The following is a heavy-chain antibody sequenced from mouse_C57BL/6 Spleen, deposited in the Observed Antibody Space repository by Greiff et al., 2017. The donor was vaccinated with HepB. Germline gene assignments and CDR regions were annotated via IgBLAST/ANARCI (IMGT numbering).Heavy chain of an antibody. CDR2: IYPGDGDT. CDR3: ARDSSGYSYYFDY. Sequence: QVQLQQSGPELVKPGASVKISCKASGYAFSSSWMNWVKQRPGKGLEWIGRIYPGDGDTNYNGKFKGKATLTADKSSSTAYMQLSSLTSEDSAVYFCARDSSGYSYYFDYWGQGTTLTVSS. D-gene: IGHD3-2*02. J-gene: IGHJ2*01. V-gene: IGHV1-82*01. CDR1: GYAFSSSW.